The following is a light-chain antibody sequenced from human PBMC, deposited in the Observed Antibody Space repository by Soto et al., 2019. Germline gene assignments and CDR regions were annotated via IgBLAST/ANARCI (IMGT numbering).Light chain of an antibody. V-gene: IGKV3-20*01. J-gene: IGKJ1*01. CDR2: GAS. Sequence: DIVLTQSPGTLSLSPGDRATLSCRASQTVSTNYLAWYQQTPGQAPRLLIYGASKRATGIPDMISSSGSGTDFTLTISRLEPEDVAVYCCQQYGSAPMTFGQGTKVEIK. CDR1: QTVSTNY. CDR3: QQYGSAPMT.